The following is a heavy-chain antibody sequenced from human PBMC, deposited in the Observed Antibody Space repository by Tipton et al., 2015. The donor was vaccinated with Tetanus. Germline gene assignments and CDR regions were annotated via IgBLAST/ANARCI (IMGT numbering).Heavy chain of an antibody. V-gene: IGHV1-2*02. Sequence: QVQLVQSGAEVKKPGASVKVSCKASGYTFTGYYIYWVRQAPGQGLEWMGWIDPNSGGTVYARKFQGRVTMTRDTSISTAYMELRSLRPDDTAVYYCARDRGDYIYYGMDVWGPGTTVTVS. CDR2: IDPNSGGT. CDR3: ARDRGDYIYYGMDV. J-gene: IGHJ6*02. D-gene: IGHD3-22*01. CDR1: GYTFTGYY.